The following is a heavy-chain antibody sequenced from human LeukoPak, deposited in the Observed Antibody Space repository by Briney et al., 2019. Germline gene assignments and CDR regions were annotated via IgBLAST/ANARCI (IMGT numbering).Heavy chain of an antibody. V-gene: IGHV3-72*01. CDR3: AAVRGVMGY. CDR1: GFTFSDHH. Sequence: GGSLRLSCAASGFTFSDHHMGWVRQAPGKGLEWVGRIRDKADSYTTEYAASVKGRFTISRDDSKNSLSLQMNSLKTEDTAVYYCAAVRGVMGYWGQGTLVTVSS. J-gene: IGHJ4*02. D-gene: IGHD3-10*02. CDR2: IRDKADSYTT.